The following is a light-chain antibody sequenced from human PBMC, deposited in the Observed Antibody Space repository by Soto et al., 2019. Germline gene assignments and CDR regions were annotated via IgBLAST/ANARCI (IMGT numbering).Light chain of an antibody. Sequence: DIQMTQSPSSLSASVGDRVTITCRASQSISSYLNWYQQKPGKAPKLLIDASSLQSGVPSRFSGSGSGTDFTLTISSLQPEDFATYYCQQSYITPYTFGQGTKLEIK. J-gene: IGKJ2*01. CDR2: AS. V-gene: IGKV1-39*01. CDR3: QQSYITPYT. CDR1: QSISSY.